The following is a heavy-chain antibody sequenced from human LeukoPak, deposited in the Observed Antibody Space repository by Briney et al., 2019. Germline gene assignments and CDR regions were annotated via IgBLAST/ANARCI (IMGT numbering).Heavy chain of an antibody. Sequence: PSETLSLTCTVSGGSISSYYWSWIRQPPGKGLEWIGYIYYSGSTNYNPSLKSRVTISVDTSKSQFSLKLSSVTAADTAVYYCATDYYDSSGYFDYWGQGTLVTVSS. CDR3: ATDYYDSSGYFDY. CDR1: GGSISSYY. V-gene: IGHV4-59*01. J-gene: IGHJ4*02. D-gene: IGHD3-22*01. CDR2: IYYSGST.